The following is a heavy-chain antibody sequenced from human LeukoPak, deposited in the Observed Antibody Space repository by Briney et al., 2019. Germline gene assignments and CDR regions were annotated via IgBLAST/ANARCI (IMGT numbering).Heavy chain of an antibody. D-gene: IGHD6-13*01. CDR1: GFTFSSYW. J-gene: IGHJ4*02. CDR2: IKQDGSEK. V-gene: IGHV3-7*01. CDR3: ATSQGSWPDYFDY. Sequence: GGSLRLSCAASGFTFSSYWMSWVRQAPGKGLEWVANIKQDGSEKYYVDSVKGRFTISRDNAKNSLYLQMNSLRAEDTAVYYCATSQGSWPDYFDYWGQGTLVTVSS.